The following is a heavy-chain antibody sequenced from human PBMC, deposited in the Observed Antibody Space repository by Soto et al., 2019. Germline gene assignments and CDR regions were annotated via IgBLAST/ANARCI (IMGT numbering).Heavy chain of an antibody. CDR1: GYTFTSYG. J-gene: IGHJ4*02. CDR2: ISAYSGNT. V-gene: IGHV1-18*01. CDR3: ARETPVTTFDS. Sequence: QVQLVQSGAEVKQPGASVRVSCKASGYTFTSYGISWVRQAPGLGLEWMGWISAYSGNTNYAQKLQGRVTMTTDTSTSTAYMELRSLRSGDTAVYYCARETPVTTFDSWGQGTLVTVSS. D-gene: IGHD4-17*01.